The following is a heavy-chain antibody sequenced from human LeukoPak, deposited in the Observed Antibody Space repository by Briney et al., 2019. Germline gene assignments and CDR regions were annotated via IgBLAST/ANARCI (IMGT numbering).Heavy chain of an antibody. V-gene: IGHV4-59*01. D-gene: IGHD5-18*01. CDR2: IYYSGST. CDR3: ARVARYSYGPGGFDP. CDR1: GGSISSYY. Sequence: SETLSLTSTVSGGSISSYYWSWIRQPPGKGLEWIGYIYYSGSTNCNPSLKSRVTISVDTSKNQFSLKLSSVTAADTAVYYCARVARYSYGPGGFDPWGQGTLVTVSS. J-gene: IGHJ5*02.